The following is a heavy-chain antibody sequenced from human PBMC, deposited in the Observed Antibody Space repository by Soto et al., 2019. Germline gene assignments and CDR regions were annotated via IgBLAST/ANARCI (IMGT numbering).Heavy chain of an antibody. CDR2: IKSKTDGGTT. J-gene: IGHJ4*02. CDR1: GFTFSNAW. Sequence: GGSLRLSCAASGFTFSNAWMSWVRQAPGKGLEWVGRIKSKTDGGTTDYAAPVKGRFTISRDDSKNTLYLQMNSLKTEDTAVYYCTTDLSRDYDFWSGSEILYLDYWGQGTLVTVSS. D-gene: IGHD3-3*01. V-gene: IGHV3-15*01. CDR3: TTDLSRDYDFWSGSEILYLDY.